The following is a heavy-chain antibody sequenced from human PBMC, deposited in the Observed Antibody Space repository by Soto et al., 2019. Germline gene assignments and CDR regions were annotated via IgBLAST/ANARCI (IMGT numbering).Heavy chain of an antibody. CDR3: ARPMYPKKAARLFWYFDL. D-gene: IGHD6-6*01. CDR1: GYSFTSYW. J-gene: IGHJ2*01. Sequence: GESLKISCQGSGYSFTSYWIGWVRQMPGKSLEWMGIIYPGDPDTRYSPSFQGQVTISADTSINTAYLQWSSLKASDTAMYYCARPMYPKKAARLFWYFDLWGRGTLVTVSS. CDR2: IYPGDPDT. V-gene: IGHV5-51*01.